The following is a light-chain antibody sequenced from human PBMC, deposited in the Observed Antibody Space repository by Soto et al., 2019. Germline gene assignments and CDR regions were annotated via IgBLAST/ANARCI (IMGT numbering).Light chain of an antibody. CDR1: SSNIGSNY. CDR2: SNN. Sequence: QSVLTQPPSASGTPGQRVTISCSGSSSNIGSNYVYWYQQLPGTAPKLLIYSNNQRPSGVPDRFSGSKSGTSASLAISGLRSEDEADYYCAAWDDSLSANYVFGTGTKLTVL. J-gene: IGLJ1*01. CDR3: AAWDDSLSANYV. V-gene: IGLV1-47*02.